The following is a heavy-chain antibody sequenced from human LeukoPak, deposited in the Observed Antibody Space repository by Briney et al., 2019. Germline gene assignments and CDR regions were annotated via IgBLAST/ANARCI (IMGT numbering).Heavy chain of an antibody. D-gene: IGHD3-22*01. V-gene: IGHV4-61*05. J-gene: IGHJ4*02. CDR2: IYYSGST. CDR1: GGSISSSRYY. Sequence: PSETLSLPCTVSGGSISSSRYYWSWIRQPPGKGLEWIGYIYYSGSTNYNPSLKSRVTISVDTSKNQFSLKLSSVTAADTAVYYCARQTYYYDSSGYDEFDYWGQGTLVTVSS. CDR3: ARQTYYYDSSGYDEFDY.